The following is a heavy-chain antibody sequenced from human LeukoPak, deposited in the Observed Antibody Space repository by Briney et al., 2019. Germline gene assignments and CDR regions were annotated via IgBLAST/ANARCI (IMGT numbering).Heavy chain of an antibody. CDR3: AAQQLVLYYGMDV. V-gene: IGHV3-23*01. D-gene: IGHD6-13*01. CDR1: GFTFSSYA. Sequence: GGSLRLSCAASGFTFSSYAMSWVRQAPGKGLEWVPAISGSGGSTYYADSVKGRFTISRDNSKNTLYLQMNSLRAEDTAVYYCAAQQLVLYYGMDVWGQGTAVTVSS. J-gene: IGHJ6*02. CDR2: ISGSGGST.